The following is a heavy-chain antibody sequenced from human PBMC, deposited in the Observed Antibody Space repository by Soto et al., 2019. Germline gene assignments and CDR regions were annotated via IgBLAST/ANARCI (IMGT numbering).Heavy chain of an antibody. J-gene: IGHJ4*02. CDR1: VFPFSSYW. CDR3: ARGAYLLRRPLDY. Sequence: RAMKLSCAASVFPFSSYWKHWVRQDLVKGLVWVSRSNSDGSSISYADSVKRRFTISRDNAKHTLYLEMNSLRAEDTAGYYCARGAYLLRRPLDYWGQGTLVTVSS. CDR2: SNSDGSSI. V-gene: IGHV3-74*01. D-gene: IGHD2-21*01.